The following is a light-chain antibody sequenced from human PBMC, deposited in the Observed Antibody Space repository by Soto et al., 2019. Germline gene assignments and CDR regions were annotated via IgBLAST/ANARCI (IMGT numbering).Light chain of an antibody. CDR3: QQFNSYPYT. J-gene: IGKJ2*01. CDR2: DAS. CDR1: QGISSA. Sequence: AIQLTQSPSSLSASVGDRVTITCRASQGISSALAWYQQKPGKAPKLLIYDASSLESGVPSKFSGSGSGTDFTLTISRLQPEAFATYYGQQFNSYPYTFGQGTKLEIK. V-gene: IGKV1-13*02.